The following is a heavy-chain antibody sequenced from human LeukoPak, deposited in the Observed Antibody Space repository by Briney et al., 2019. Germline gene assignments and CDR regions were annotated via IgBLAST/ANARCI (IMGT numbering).Heavy chain of an antibody. CDR2: IYYSGST. V-gene: IGHV4-59*11. D-gene: IGHD5-24*01. Sequence: SETLSLTCTVSGGSISSHYWSWIRQPPGKGLEWIGYIYYSGSTNYNPSLKSRVTISVDTSKNQFSLKPSSVTAADTAVYYCARDRLDGWFDPWGQGTLVTVSS. CDR3: ARDRLDGWFDP. J-gene: IGHJ5*02. CDR1: GGSISSHY.